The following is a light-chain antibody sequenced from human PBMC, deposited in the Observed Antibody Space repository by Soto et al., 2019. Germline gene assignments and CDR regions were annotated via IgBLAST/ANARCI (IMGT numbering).Light chain of an antibody. V-gene: IGKV4-1*01. Sequence: DIVMTQSPDSLAVSLGERATINCKSSQRVLYSSNNKNYLAWYQQKPGQPPKLLIYWASTRESGVPDRFSGGGSGTDFTLTISSLQAEDVAVYYCQQYYRTPLTFGGGTKVEIK. CDR2: WAS. CDR1: QRVLYSSNNKNY. J-gene: IGKJ4*01. CDR3: QQYYRTPLT.